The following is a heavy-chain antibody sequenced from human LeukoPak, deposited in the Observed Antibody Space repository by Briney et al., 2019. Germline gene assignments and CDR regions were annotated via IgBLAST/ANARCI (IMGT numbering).Heavy chain of an antibody. CDR3: VRSLDY. Sequence: QPGGSLRLSCAASGFPFSTYAMNWVRQAPGKGLEWVSVITGSGGFTQYADSVKGRFTISRDSSKNTVYLQMNSLRVEDTALYYCVRSLDYWGQGTLVTVSS. J-gene: IGHJ4*02. V-gene: IGHV3-23*01. CDR1: GFPFSTYA. CDR2: ITGSGGFT.